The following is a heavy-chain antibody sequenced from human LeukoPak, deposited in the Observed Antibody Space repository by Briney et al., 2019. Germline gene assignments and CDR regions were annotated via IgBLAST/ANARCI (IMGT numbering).Heavy chain of an antibody. D-gene: IGHD4-11*01. CDR2: INHSGSA. Sequence: SETLSLTCAVYGGSFSGYYWSWIRQPPGKGLEWIGEINHSGSANYNPSLKSRVTISVDTSKNQFSLKLSSVTAADTAVYYCARGITVTDVEDYFDYWGQGTLVTVSS. CDR3: ARGITVTDVEDYFDY. V-gene: IGHV4-34*01. CDR1: GGSFSGYY. J-gene: IGHJ4*02.